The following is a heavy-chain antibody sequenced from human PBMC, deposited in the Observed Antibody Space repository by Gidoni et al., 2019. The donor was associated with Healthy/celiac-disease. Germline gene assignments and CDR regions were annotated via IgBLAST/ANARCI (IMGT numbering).Heavy chain of an antibody. J-gene: IGHJ4*02. Sequence: EVQLVESGGGLVQPGGSLRLSCSAAGFTFRSDAMHWVRQAPGKGLEYVSAISSNGGSTYYADSVKGRFTISRDNSKNTLYLQMSSLRAEDTAVYYCVKDRKGYSYGPNWRFDYWGQGTLVTVSS. CDR1: GFTFRSDA. V-gene: IGHV3-64D*06. D-gene: IGHD5-18*01. CDR2: ISSNGGST. CDR3: VKDRKGYSYGPNWRFDY.